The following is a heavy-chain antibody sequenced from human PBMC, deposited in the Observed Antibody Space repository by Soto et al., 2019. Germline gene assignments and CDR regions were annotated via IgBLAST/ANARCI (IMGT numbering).Heavy chain of an antibody. Sequence: GGSLRLSCAASGFTFSSYAMSWVRQAPGKGLEWVSAISGSGGSTYYADSVKGRFTISRDNSKNTLYLQMNSMRAEDSAVCYCAKALPPDYDFWSGYSPFGYWGQGTLVTVSS. CDR1: GFTFSSYA. D-gene: IGHD3-3*01. V-gene: IGHV3-23*01. J-gene: IGHJ4*02. CDR3: AKALPPDYDFWSGYSPFGY. CDR2: ISGSGGST.